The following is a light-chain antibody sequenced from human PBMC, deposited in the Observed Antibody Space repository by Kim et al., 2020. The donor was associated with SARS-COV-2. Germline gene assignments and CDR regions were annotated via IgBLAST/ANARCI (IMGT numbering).Light chain of an antibody. CDR3: SAYVIGSTWV. CDR2: DVT. Sequence: QSALTQPASVSGSPGQSITISCTATSSDVGIYNSVSWYQQHPGKAPTLMIYDVTKRPSGVSNRFSGSKSGNTASLTISGLLAEDEADYYCSAYVIGSTWVFGGGTQLTVL. V-gene: IGLV2-14*01. J-gene: IGLJ3*02. CDR1: SSDVGIYNS.